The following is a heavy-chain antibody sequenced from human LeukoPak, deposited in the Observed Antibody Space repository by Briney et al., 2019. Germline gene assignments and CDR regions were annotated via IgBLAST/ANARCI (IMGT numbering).Heavy chain of an antibody. CDR2: IYDSGST. D-gene: IGHD2-15*01. CDR3: ARDCSGGSCYGAFDI. CDR1: GASIRSGDYY. V-gene: IGHV4-30-4*01. J-gene: IGHJ3*02. Sequence: SETLSLTCTVSGASIRSGDYYWSWIRQPPGKGLEWIGYIYDSGSTYYNPSLKSRITISGDTSENRFALKLSSVTATDTAVYYCARDCSGGSCYGAFDIWGQGTMVTVSS.